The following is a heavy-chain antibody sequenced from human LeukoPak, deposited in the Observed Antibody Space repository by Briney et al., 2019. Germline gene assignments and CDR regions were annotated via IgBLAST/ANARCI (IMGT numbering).Heavy chain of an antibody. CDR3: ANDRVVLDY. CDR2: IWYDGSNK. D-gene: IGHD2-15*01. CDR1: GFTFSSYG. Sequence: GRSLRLSCAASGFTFSSYGMHWVRHAPGKGLEWVAVIWYDGSNKYYADSVKGRFTISRDNSKNTLYLQMNSLRAEDTAVYYCANDRVVLDYWGQGTLVTVSS. V-gene: IGHV3-33*06. J-gene: IGHJ4*02.